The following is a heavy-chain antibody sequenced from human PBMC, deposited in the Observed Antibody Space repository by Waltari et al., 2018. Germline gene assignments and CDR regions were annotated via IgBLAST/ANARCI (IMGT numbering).Heavy chain of an antibody. CDR1: GFTVSSNY. Sequence: EVQLVESGGGLIQPGGSLRLSCAASGFTVSSNYMSWVRQAPGQGLEWVSVIYSGGRAAPWEGVEVVPVFYSAVTTNSPDPVKGRFTISKDNSKNTLDLQMNSLRAEDTAVYYCARDGVKSSHFSWGQGTLVTVSS. CDR2: IYSGGRAAPWEGVEVVPVFYSAVTT. D-gene: IGHD3-3*02. CDR3: ARDGVKSSHFS. V-gene: IGHV3-53*01. J-gene: IGHJ5*02.